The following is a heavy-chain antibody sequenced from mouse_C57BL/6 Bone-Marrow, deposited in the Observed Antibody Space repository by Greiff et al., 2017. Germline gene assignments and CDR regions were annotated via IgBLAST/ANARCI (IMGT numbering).Heavy chain of an antibody. CDR3: AVIYYYGSRGY. J-gene: IGHJ2*01. CDR1: GYTFTSYW. V-gene: IGHV1-69*01. Sequence: QVQLQQPEAELVMPGASVKLSCKASGYTFTSYWMHWVKQRPGQGLEWIGEIDPSDSYTNYNQKFKGKSTLTVDKSSSTAYMQLSSLTSEDSAVYYCAVIYYYGSRGYWGQGTTLTVSS. D-gene: IGHD1-1*01. CDR2: IDPSDSYT.